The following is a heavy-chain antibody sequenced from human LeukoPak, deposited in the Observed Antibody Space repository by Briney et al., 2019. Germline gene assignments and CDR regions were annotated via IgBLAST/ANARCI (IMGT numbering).Heavy chain of an antibody. Sequence: GGSLRLSCAASGFTFSNAWMSWVRQAPGRGLEWVGRIKRKGDDGTIDYAAPVKGRLSISRDDSKNTLYLQMNSLKSEDPDVYYCTAGTGRSDFDYWGQGTLVTVSS. J-gene: IGHJ4*02. D-gene: IGHD3/OR15-3a*01. V-gene: IGHV3-15*01. CDR3: TAGTGRSDFDY. CDR1: GFTFSNAW. CDR2: IKRKGDDGTI.